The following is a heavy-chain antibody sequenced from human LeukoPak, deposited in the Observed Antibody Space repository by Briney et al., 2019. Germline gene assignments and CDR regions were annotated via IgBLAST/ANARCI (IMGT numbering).Heavy chain of an antibody. V-gene: IGHV1-46*03. CDR2: INPSGGNT. CDR1: GYTFTSYY. J-gene: IGHJ5*02. CDR3: APDPGDTYYYGSGSYLHNNWFDP. D-gene: IGHD3-10*01. Sequence: ASVKVSCKASGYTFTSYYLQWVRQAPGQRLEWMGIINPSGGNTSYAQKFQGRVTMTRDMSTSTAYMELSSLRSEDTAVYYCAPDPGDTYYYGSGSYLHNNWFDPWGQGTLVTVSS.